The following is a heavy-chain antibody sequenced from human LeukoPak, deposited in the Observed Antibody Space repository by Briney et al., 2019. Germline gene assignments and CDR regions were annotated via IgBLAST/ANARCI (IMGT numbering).Heavy chain of an antibody. Sequence: GGSLRLSCAASGFTFSSYSMNWVRQAPGKGLEWVSSISSSSSYIYYADSVKGRFTISRDNAKNSLYLQMNSLRAEDTAVYYCARPNTEGWFDPWGQGTLVTVSS. CDR1: GFTFSSYS. J-gene: IGHJ5*02. CDR2: ISSSSSYI. V-gene: IGHV3-21*01. CDR3: ARPNTEGWFDP. D-gene: IGHD4/OR15-4a*01.